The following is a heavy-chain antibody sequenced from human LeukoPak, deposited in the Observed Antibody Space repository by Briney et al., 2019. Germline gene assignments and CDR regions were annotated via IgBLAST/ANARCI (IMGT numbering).Heavy chain of an antibody. V-gene: IGHV4-59*01. CDR3: AREYSGSYYFAFDI. D-gene: IGHD1-26*01. Sequence: SETLSLTCAVYGGSFSGYYWSWIRQPPGKGLEWIGYIYYSGSTNYNPSLKSRVTISVDTSKNQFSLKLSSVTAADTAVYYCAREYSGSYYFAFDIWGQGTMVTVSS. CDR2: IYYSGST. CDR1: GGSFSGYY. J-gene: IGHJ3*02.